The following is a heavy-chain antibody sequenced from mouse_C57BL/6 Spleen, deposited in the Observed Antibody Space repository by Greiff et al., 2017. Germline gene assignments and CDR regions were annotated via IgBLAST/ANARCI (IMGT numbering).Heavy chain of an antibody. J-gene: IGHJ1*03. CDR3: TRDRSYWYFDV. CDR1: GFTFSSYA. D-gene: IGHD2-14*01. V-gene: IGHV5-9-1*02. Sequence: EVQLQESGAGLVKPGGSLKLSCAASGFTFSSYAMSWVRQTPEKRLEWVAYISSGGDYMYYADTVKGRFTFSRDNARNTLYLQMSSLKSEDTAMYYSTRDRSYWYFDVWGTGTTVTVSS. CDR2: ISSGGDYM.